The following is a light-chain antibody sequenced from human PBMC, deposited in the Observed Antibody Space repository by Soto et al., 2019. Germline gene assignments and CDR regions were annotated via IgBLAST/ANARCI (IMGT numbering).Light chain of an antibody. Sequence: EIVMTQSPVTLSVSPGERATLSCRASQSVSSSYLAWYQQKPGQAPRLLIYGASIRATGIPARFSGSGSWTEFTLTISSLQSEDFAVYYCQQYNTWPPITFGQGTRLEIK. J-gene: IGKJ5*01. V-gene: IGKV3-15*01. CDR3: QQYNTWPPIT. CDR1: QSVSSSY. CDR2: GAS.